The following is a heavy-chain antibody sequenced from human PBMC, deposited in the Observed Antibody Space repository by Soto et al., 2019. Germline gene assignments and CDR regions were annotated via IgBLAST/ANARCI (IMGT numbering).Heavy chain of an antibody. V-gene: IGHV5-51*01. Sequence: GESLKISCXGSGYSFTSYWIGWVRQMPGKGLEWMGIIYPGDSDTRYSPSFQGQVTISADKSISTAYLQWSSLKASDTAMYYCARNQVPGYSYGLDYYGMDVWGQGTTVTVSS. J-gene: IGHJ6*02. D-gene: IGHD5-18*01. CDR3: ARNQVPGYSYGLDYYGMDV. CDR2: IYPGDSDT. CDR1: GYSFTSYW.